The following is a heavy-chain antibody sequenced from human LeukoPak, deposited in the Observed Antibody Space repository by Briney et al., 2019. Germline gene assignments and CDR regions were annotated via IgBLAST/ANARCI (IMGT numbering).Heavy chain of an antibody. CDR1: GFTFSSYA. CDR2: ISGSGGST. D-gene: IGHD6-19*01. V-gene: IGHV3-23*01. J-gene: IGHJ3*02. Sequence: PGGSLRLSCAASGFTFSSYAMSWVRQAPGKGLEWVSSISGSGGSTYYSDSVKGRFTISRDNSKNTLYLQLNSLRAEDTAVYSCAKDRSSGWYDAFDIWGQGTMVIVSS. CDR3: AKDRSSGWYDAFDI.